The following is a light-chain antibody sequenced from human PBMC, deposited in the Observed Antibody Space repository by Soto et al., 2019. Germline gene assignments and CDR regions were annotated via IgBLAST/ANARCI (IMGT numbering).Light chain of an antibody. V-gene: IGLV2-14*01. Sequence: SALTQPASVSGSDGQSITISCTGTSSDVGGYNYVSWYQQHPGKAPKLMIYDVSNRPSGVSNRFSGSKSGNTASLTISGLQAEDEADYYCSSYTSSSTPVVFGGGTKVTVL. CDR1: SSDVGGYNY. J-gene: IGLJ2*01. CDR2: DVS. CDR3: SSYTSSSTPVV.